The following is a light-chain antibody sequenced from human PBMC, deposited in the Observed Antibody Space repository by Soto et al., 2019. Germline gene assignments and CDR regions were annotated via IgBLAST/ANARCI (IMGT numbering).Light chain of an antibody. J-gene: IGKJ1*01. Sequence: IELTQSPCTLSLSPGERATLSCRASQSVSNNYLAWYQQKPGQAPRLLIYVASNRATGIPDRFSGSGSGTDFTLTISRLAPEDFAVYYCQQYGSSGTFGQGTKVDIK. CDR3: QQYGSSGT. V-gene: IGKV3-20*01. CDR2: VAS. CDR1: QSVSNNY.